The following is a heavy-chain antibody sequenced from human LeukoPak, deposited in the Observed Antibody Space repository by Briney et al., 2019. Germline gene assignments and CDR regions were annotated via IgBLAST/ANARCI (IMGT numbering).Heavy chain of an antibody. CDR1: GFTFSSYA. D-gene: IGHD2-2*01. Sequence: GGSLRLSCAASGFTFSSYAMHWVRQAPGKGLEWVAVISYDGSNKYYADSVKGRLTISRDNSKNTLYLQMNSLRAEDTAVYYCARVMGRYCSSTSCYVDYWGQGTLVTVSS. J-gene: IGHJ4*02. V-gene: IGHV3-30*04. CDR2: ISYDGSNK. CDR3: ARVMGRYCSSTSCYVDY.